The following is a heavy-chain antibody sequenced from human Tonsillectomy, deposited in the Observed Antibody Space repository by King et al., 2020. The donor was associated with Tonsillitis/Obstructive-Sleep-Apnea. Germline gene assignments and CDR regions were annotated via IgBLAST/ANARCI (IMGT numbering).Heavy chain of an antibody. V-gene: IGHV2-70*15. D-gene: IGHD2-2*01. CDR1: GFSLSTSGMC. CDR2: IDWDDDE. CDR3: ARIRSTSCYEDY. J-gene: IGHJ4*02. Sequence: QVTLKESGPALVKPTQTLTLTCTFSGFSLSTSGMCVSWIRQPPGKALEWLARIDWDDDEYYSPSLKTRLTISKDTSKNQVVLTMTNMDPADTAMYYCARIRSTSCYEDYWGQGTLVTVSS.